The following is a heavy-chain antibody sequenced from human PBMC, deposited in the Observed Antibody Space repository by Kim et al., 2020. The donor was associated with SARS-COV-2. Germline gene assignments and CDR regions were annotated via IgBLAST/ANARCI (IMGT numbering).Heavy chain of an antibody. CDR3: ARVDYLGWFDS. J-gene: IGHJ5*01. CDR1: GDSVTNSNYY. D-gene: IGHD4-17*01. Sequence: SETLSLTCSVSGDSVTNSNYYWSWIRQPPGEGLEWIGYIYYSGTTNYNPSLNSRVTISLDTSKNHCSLKQTSLTAADTAMYYCARVDYLGWFDSWGRGTLVTVSS. CDR2: IYYSGTT. V-gene: IGHV4-61*03.